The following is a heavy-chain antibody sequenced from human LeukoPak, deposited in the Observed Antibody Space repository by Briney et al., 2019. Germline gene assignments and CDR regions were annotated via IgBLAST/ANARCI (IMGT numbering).Heavy chain of an antibody. CDR2: ISSSSSCI. J-gene: IGHJ3*02. CDR3: ARDMPLDYYDSSGYSAFDI. Sequence: PGGSLRLSCAASGFTFSSYSMNWVRQAPGKGLEWVSSISSSSSCIYYADSVKGRFTISRDNAKNSLYLQMNSLRAEDTAVYYCARDMPLDYYDSSGYSAFDIWGQGTMVTVSS. CDR1: GFTFSSYS. V-gene: IGHV3-21*01. D-gene: IGHD3-22*01.